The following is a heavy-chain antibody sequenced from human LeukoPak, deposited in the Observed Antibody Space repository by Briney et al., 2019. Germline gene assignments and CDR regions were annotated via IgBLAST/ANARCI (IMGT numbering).Heavy chain of an antibody. V-gene: IGHV3-7*01. CDR3: ARGECDI. Sequence: SGGSLRLSCVASGLTFSDEWMTWVRQTPGTGLEWVATIKPDGSATFYVDSVKGRFTISRDNAEKSLYLQMNSLRVEDTAVYYCARGECDIWGQGTLVTVSS. J-gene: IGHJ4*02. D-gene: IGHD2-15*01. CDR1: GLTFSDEW. CDR2: IKPDGSAT.